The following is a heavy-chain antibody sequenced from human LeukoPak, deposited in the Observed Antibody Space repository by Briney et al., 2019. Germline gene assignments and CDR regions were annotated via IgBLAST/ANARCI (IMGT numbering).Heavy chain of an antibody. CDR2: ISYDGSHT. CDR1: GFNFRGHG. Sequence: TGGSLRLSCATSGFNFRGHGMHWVRQAPGKGLEWVALISYDGSHTYYADSVKGRVTISRDNAKNSLYLQMNSLRAEDTAVYYCARQGAVDGTATYYYYYYGMDVWGQGTTVTVSS. CDR3: ARQGAVDGTATYYYYYYGMDV. V-gene: IGHV3-30*03. D-gene: IGHD1-7*01. J-gene: IGHJ6*02.